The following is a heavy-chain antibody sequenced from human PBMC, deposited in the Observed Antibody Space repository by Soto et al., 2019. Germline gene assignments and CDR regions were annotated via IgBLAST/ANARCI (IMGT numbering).Heavy chain of an antibody. J-gene: IGHJ6*02. Sequence: SETLSLTCTVSGGSISSGDYYWSWIRQPPGKGLEWIGYIYYSGSTYYNPSLKSRVTISVDTSENQFSLKLSSVTAADTAVYYCARDLGEYCSSTSCRDYGMDVWGQGTTVTVSS. CDR2: IYYSGST. CDR1: GGSISSGDYY. D-gene: IGHD2-2*01. CDR3: ARDLGEYCSSTSCRDYGMDV. V-gene: IGHV4-30-4*01.